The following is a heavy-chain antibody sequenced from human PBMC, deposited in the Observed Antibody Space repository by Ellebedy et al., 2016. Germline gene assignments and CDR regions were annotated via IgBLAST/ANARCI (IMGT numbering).Heavy chain of an antibody. CDR2: IYTSGST. V-gene: IGHV4-4*07. D-gene: IGHD3-10*01. CDR1: GGSFSGYY. J-gene: IGHJ4*02. Sequence: SETLSLXCAVYGGSFSGYYWSWIRQPAGKGLEWIGRIYTSGSTNYNPSLKSRVTMSVDTSKNQFSLKLSSVTAADTAVYYCARDQLYGSGSPSLDYWGQGTLVTVSS. CDR3: ARDQLYGSGSPSLDY.